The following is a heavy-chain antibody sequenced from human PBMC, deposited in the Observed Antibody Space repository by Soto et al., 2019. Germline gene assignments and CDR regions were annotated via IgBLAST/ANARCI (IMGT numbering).Heavy chain of an antibody. CDR1: GYTFTDYW. V-gene: IGHV5-51*01. CDR2: IYPGDSDT. D-gene: IGHD2-15*01. CDR3: PRSRSGGYYYYYGMDV. J-gene: IGHJ6*02. Sequence: GESLKLSFKGSGYTFTDYWIGWVRQLPGKGLEWMGIIYPGDSDTRYSPSFQGHVTITVDKSTSTAYLQWNTLKASDTAMYYCPRSRSGGYYYYYGMDVWGQGTTVTVSS.